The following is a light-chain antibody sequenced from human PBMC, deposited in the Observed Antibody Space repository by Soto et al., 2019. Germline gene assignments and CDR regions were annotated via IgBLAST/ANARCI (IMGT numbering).Light chain of an antibody. Sequence: EIVLTHSPGTRPLPPPQRATIYCRASQSVSSNLAWYQQKAGQAPRLLIYGASSMATGIPSRVSGSGSGTDFTLTISSLQFEDFAAYYCQQYNSYPWTFGQGTKVDIK. V-gene: IGKV3-15*01. CDR3: QQYNSYPWT. J-gene: IGKJ1*01. CDR2: GAS. CDR1: QSVSSN.